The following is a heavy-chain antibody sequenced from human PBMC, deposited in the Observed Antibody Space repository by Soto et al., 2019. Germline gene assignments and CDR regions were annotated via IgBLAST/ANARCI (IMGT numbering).Heavy chain of an antibody. J-gene: IGHJ4*02. CDR2: IYHSGST. V-gene: IGHV4-30-2*01. CDR1: GGSIRSGGYS. CDR3: AAGGGLPRYY. Sequence: QLQLPESGSGLVKPSQTLSLTCAVSGGSIRSGGYSWSWIRQPPGKGLEWIGYIYHSGSTYYNPSLKSRVTISVDRSKNPFSLKLSSVTAAATAVYYCAAGGGLPRYYWGQGTLVTVSS. D-gene: IGHD5-12*01.